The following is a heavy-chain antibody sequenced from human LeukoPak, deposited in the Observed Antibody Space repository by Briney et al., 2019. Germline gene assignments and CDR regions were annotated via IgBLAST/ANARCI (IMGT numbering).Heavy chain of an antibody. Sequence: ASVKVSCKASGYTFTGYYMHWVRQAPGQGLEWMGRINPNSGGTNYAQKFQGRVTMTRDTSISTAYMELSRLRSEDTAMYYCARRGRGGGYFIDYWGQGTLVTVSS. J-gene: IGHJ4*02. CDR3: ARRGRGGGYFIDY. V-gene: IGHV1-2*06. CDR2: INPNSGGT. D-gene: IGHD6-25*01. CDR1: GYTFTGYY.